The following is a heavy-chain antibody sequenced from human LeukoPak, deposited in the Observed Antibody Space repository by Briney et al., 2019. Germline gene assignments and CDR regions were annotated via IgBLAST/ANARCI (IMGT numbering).Heavy chain of an antibody. Sequence: PSETLSLTRVVSGYSISSGYYWGWIRQPPGKGLEWLVSSYHSGSTYYTPSLKSRVTISVDTSKNQFSLRLSSVTAADTAVYYCARSPVVIYNYFDYWGQGTLVTVSS. V-gene: IGHV4-38-2*01. CDR2: SYHSGST. D-gene: IGHD2/OR15-2a*01. J-gene: IGHJ4*02. CDR3: ARSPVVIYNYFDY. CDR1: GYSISSGYY.